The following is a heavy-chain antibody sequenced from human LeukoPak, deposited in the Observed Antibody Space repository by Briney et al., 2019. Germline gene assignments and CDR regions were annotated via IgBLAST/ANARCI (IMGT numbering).Heavy chain of an antibody. J-gene: IGHJ3*02. CDR3: ARETYYYDSSGYYRTDAFDI. V-gene: IGHV4-59*12. D-gene: IGHD3-22*01. Sequence: PSETLSLTCTVSGGSLSSYYWAWIRQSPGKGLEWIGYINDSGSTRSNPSLKSRVSISVNTAKNQFYLELSSVTAADTAVYYCARETYYYDSSGYYRTDAFDIWGQGTMVTVSS. CDR1: GGSLSSYY. CDR2: INDSGST.